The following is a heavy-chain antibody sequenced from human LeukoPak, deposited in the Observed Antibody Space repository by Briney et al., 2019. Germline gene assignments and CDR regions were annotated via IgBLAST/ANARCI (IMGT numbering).Heavy chain of an antibody. Sequence: GGSLRLSCAASGFTVSSNYMSWVRQAPGKGLEWVSVIYSGGSTYYADSAKGRFIISRDNSKNTPYLQMNSLRAEDTAVYYCAKDGEEGATEDYWGQGTLVTVSS. D-gene: IGHD1-26*01. CDR2: IYSGGST. V-gene: IGHV3-66*02. CDR3: AKDGEEGATEDY. J-gene: IGHJ4*02. CDR1: GFTVSSNY.